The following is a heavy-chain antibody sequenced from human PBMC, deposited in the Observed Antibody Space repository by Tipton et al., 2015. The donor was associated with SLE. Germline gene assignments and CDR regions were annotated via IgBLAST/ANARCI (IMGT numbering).Heavy chain of an antibody. CDR1: GASISGGAYY. Sequence: TLSLTCNISGASISGGAYYWSWIRQHPGKGLEWIGYIYYSGSNFYNPSLKSRVTISVDRSKNQFSLKQSSVTAADTAVYYCARAGDSRDFDGFDIWGQGTMVTVSS. CDR3: ARAGDSRDFDGFDI. V-gene: IGHV4-30-4*08. CDR2: IYYSGSN. J-gene: IGHJ3*02. D-gene: IGHD6-13*01.